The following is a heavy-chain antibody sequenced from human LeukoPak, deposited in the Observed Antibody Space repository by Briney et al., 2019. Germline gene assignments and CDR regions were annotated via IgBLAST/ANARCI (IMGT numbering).Heavy chain of an antibody. CDR3: ASYTDAFDI. Sequence: SETLSLTCTVSGGSISNYYWSWIRQPPGKGLEWIGSIYHSGSTYYNPSLKSRVTISVDTSKNQFSLKLSSVTAADTAVYYCASYTDAFDIWGQGTMVTVSS. CDR1: GGSISNYY. D-gene: IGHD3-16*01. V-gene: IGHV4-59*08. CDR2: IYHSGST. J-gene: IGHJ3*02.